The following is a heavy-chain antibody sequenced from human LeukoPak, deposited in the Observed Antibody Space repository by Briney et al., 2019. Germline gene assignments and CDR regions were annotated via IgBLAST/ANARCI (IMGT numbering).Heavy chain of an antibody. CDR2: ISYDGSNK. Sequence: PGGSLRLSCAASGFTFSSYGMHWVRQAPGKGLEWVAVISYDGSNKYYADSVKGRFTISRDNSKNTLYLQMNSLRAEDTAVYYCAKVVYGDYFISDYYYGMDVWGQGTTVTVSS. CDR3: AKVVYGDYFISDYYYGMDV. D-gene: IGHD4-17*01. V-gene: IGHV3-30*18. CDR1: GFTFSSYG. J-gene: IGHJ6*02.